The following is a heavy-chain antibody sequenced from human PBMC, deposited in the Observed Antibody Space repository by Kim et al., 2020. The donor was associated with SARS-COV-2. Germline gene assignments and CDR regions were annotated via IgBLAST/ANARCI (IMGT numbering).Heavy chain of an antibody. Sequence: GRTNNAASVKGRFTSSRDNSKNTLYLQMNSLRAEDTAVYYCAKDLTAFDYWGQGTLVTVSS. V-gene: IGHV3-23*01. CDR2: GRT. D-gene: IGHD7-27*01. CDR3: AKDLTAFDY. J-gene: IGHJ4*02.